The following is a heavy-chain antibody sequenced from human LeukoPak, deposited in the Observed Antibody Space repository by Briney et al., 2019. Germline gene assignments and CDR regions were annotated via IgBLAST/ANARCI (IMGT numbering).Heavy chain of an antibody. J-gene: IGHJ4*02. V-gene: IGHV3-30*18. Sequence: GGSLRLSCAASGFTFSSSGMHCVRHAPGKGLEWLALISYVGNSNYYADSVKDRFTISRDNSKNTLYLQMNGLRAEDTAVYYCDKESGLEYFTALDYWGEGKLVTVSS. CDR2: ISYVGNSN. CDR1: GFTFSSSG. D-gene: IGHD3-3*01. CDR3: DKESGLEYFTALDY.